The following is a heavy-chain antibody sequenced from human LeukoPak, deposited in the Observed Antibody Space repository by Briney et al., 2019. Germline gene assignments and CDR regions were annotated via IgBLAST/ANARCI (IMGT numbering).Heavy chain of an antibody. CDR2: ISASGGST. Sequence: GGSLRLSCVASGFTFSNYAMRWVRRAPGKGLEWVSGISASGGSTYNADSVKDRFTISRDNSKNMLYLQMNSLRAEDTAIYYCAKVGGVSSGYRGNFDYWGQGTLVTVSS. D-gene: IGHD3-22*01. J-gene: IGHJ4*02. V-gene: IGHV3-23*01. CDR1: GFTFSNYA. CDR3: AKVGGVSSGYRGNFDY.